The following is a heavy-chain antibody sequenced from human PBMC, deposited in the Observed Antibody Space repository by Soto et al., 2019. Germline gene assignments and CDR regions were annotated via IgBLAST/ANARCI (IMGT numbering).Heavy chain of an antibody. CDR1: GFTLGDHY. J-gene: IGHJ6*02. V-gene: IGHV3-23*01. D-gene: IGHD1-26*01. Sequence: GGSLRLACAGYGFTLGDHYIDCAGFSPGRRLEWVSSISASGVSTYYADLEEGQFSIYRDNSHNSLYLQMNSLRADDTAIYYCANFSSGLIPPSCIVFWYQATTLTGSS. CDR3: ANFSSGLIPPSCIVF. CDR2: ISASGVST.